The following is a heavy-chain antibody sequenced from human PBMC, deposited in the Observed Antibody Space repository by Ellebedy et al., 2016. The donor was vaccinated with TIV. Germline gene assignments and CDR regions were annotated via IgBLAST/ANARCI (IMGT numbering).Heavy chain of an antibody. J-gene: IGHJ4*02. V-gene: IGHV3-7*04. D-gene: IGHD5-12*01. CDR2: IKQDGSEK. CDR3: ARDLWWLLYFDY. Sequence: GESLKISXAASGFTFRSYWMSWVRQAPGKGLEWVANIKQDGSEKYYVDSVKGRFTISRDNAKNSLYLQMNSLRAEDTAVYYCARDLWWLLYFDYWGQGTLVTVSS. CDR1: GFTFRSYW.